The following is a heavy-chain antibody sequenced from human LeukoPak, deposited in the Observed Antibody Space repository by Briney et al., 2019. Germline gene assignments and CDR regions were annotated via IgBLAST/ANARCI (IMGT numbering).Heavy chain of an antibody. V-gene: IGHV3-21*01. Sequence: GGSLRLSCAASGFTFSSYSMNWVHQAPGKGLEWVSSISSSSSYIYYADSVKGRFTISRDNAKNSLYLQMNSLRAEDTAVYYCARDGRSEYYDSSGYLDYWGQGTLVTVSS. CDR2: ISSSSSYI. CDR3: ARDGRSEYYDSSGYLDY. D-gene: IGHD3-22*01. CDR1: GFTFSSYS. J-gene: IGHJ4*02.